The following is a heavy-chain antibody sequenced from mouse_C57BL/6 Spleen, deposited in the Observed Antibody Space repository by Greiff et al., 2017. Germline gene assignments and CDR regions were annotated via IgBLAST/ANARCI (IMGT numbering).Heavy chain of an antibody. CDR1: GYTFTDYW. V-gene: IGHV1-9*01. D-gene: IGHD1-1*01. CDR2: ILPGSGST. Sequence: QVQLQQSGAELMKPGASVKLSCKATGYTFTDYWIEWVKQRPGHGLEWIGEILPGSGSTNYNEKFKGKATFTADTSSNTAYMQLSSLTTKDSAIYYCARSSPHYYSSYFDYWGQGTTLTVSS. CDR3: ARSSPHYYSSYFDY. J-gene: IGHJ2*01.